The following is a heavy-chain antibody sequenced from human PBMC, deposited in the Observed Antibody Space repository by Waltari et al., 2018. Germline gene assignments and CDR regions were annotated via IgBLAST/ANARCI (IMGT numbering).Heavy chain of an antibody. J-gene: IGHJ3*02. CDR3: TRDAAGYCSSTSCPRNAGAFDI. CDR1: GFTFGDYA. CDR2: IRSKAYGGTT. Sequence: EVQLVESGGGLVQPGRSLRLSCTASGFTFGDYAMSWVRQAPGKGLEWVGFIRSKAYGGTTEYAASVKGRFTISRDDSKSIAYLQMNSLKTEDTAVYYCTRDAAGYCSSTSCPRNAGAFDIWGQGTMVTVSS. D-gene: IGHD2-2*01. V-gene: IGHV3-49*04.